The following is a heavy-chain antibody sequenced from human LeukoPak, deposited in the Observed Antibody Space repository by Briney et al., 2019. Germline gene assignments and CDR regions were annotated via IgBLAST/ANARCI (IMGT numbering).Heavy chain of an antibody. J-gene: IGHJ4*02. CDR3: ARGEISGYSYYFDY. Sequence: PSETLSLTCTVSGGSISSYYWSWIRQPPGKGLEWIGYIYYSGSTYYNPSLKSRVTISVDTSKNQFSLKLSSVTAADTAVYYCARGEISGYSYYFDYWGQGTLVTVSS. CDR2: IYYSGST. V-gene: IGHV4-59*08. CDR1: GGSISSYY. D-gene: IGHD6-25*01.